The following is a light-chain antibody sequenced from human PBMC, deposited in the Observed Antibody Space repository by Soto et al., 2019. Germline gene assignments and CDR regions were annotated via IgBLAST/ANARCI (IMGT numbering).Light chain of an antibody. CDR3: QQRSNWPSIT. Sequence: EIVMTQSPATLSVSPGERATLSCRASQSVSSHLAWYQQKPGQAPRLLSYGASNRAAGIPARFSGLGSGTDFTLTISSLEPEDFAVYYCQQRSNWPSITFGQGTRLEIK. CDR1: QSVSSH. CDR2: GAS. J-gene: IGKJ5*01. V-gene: IGKV3-11*01.